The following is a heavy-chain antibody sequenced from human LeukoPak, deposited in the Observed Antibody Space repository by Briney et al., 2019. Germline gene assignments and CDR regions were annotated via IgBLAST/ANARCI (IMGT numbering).Heavy chain of an antibody. D-gene: IGHD3-10*01. CDR1: GSSFTSYW. J-gene: IGHJ6*04. Sequence: GESLQISCQGSGSSFTSYWIGWVRQLPGKGLERMGIIYPGDSDTRYSPSFQGQVTISADKSISTAYLQWSSLKASDTAMYYCARQGITMVRGAPAAYGMDVWGKGTTVTVSS. V-gene: IGHV5-51*01. CDR3: ARQGITMVRGAPAAYGMDV. CDR2: IYPGDSDT.